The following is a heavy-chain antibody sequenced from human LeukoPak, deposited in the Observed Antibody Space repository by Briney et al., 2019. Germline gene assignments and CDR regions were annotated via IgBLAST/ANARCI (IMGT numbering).Heavy chain of an antibody. D-gene: IGHD5-18*01. J-gene: IGHJ2*01. V-gene: IGHV1-24*01. CDR2: FDPEDGET. CDR1: GYTLTELS. Sequence: AASVTVSFTVSGYTLTELSMHWVRQAPGKGLVWMGGFDPEDGETIYAQKFQGRVTMTEDTSTDTAYMELSSLRSEDTAVYYCATGQQSLDLWGRGTLVTVSS. CDR3: ATGQQSLDL.